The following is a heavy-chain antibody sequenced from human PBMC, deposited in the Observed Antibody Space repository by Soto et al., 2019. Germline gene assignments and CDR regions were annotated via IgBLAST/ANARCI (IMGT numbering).Heavy chain of an antibody. CDR3: ASGRYSSSWYVFDP. J-gene: IGHJ5*02. CDR2: IFHSGST. D-gene: IGHD6-13*01. V-gene: IGHV4-59*01. CDR1: GGSISSYY. Sequence: SETLSLTCTVSGGSISSYYWSWMRQPPGKGLEWIGYIFHSGSTNYNPSLKSRVTISVDTSKNQFSLKLSSVTAAETDVYYCASGRYSSSWYVFDPWGQGTLVTVSS.